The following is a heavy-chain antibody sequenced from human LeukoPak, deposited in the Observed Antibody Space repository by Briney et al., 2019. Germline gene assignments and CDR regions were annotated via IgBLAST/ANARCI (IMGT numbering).Heavy chain of an antibody. Sequence: ASVTVSCKASGYTFTVYYMHWVRQAPGQGLEWMGWINPNSGGTNYAQKFQGWVTMTRDTSISTAYMELSRLRSDDTAVYYCATGLYGSGSYFDPWGQGTLVTVSS. D-gene: IGHD3-10*01. CDR2: INPNSGGT. CDR3: ATGLYGSGSYFDP. CDR1: GYTFTVYY. J-gene: IGHJ5*02. V-gene: IGHV1-2*04.